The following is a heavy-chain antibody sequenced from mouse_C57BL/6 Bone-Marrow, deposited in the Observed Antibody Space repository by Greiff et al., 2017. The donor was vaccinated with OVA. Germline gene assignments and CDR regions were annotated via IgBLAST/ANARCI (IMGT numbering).Heavy chain of an antibody. J-gene: IGHJ1*03. CDR1: GFSLSTSGMG. CDR2: IYWDDDK. V-gene: IGHV8-12*01. Sequence: QVTLKESGPGILQSSQTLSLTCSFSGFSLSTSGMGVSWIRQPSGKGLEWLAHIYWDDDKRYNPSLKSRLTISKDTSRNQVFLKITSVDTADTATYYCARRGPIYDGYYVGYFDVWGTGTTVTVSS. CDR3: ARRGPIYDGYYVGYFDV. D-gene: IGHD2-3*01.